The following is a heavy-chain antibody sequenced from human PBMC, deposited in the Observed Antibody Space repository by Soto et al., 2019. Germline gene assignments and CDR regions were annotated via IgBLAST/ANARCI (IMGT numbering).Heavy chain of an antibody. CDR1: GFTFSSYA. J-gene: IGHJ4*02. CDR2: ISGSGGST. D-gene: IGHD3-22*01. CDR3: AKDVARRDYDSSGYVFDY. V-gene: IGHV3-23*01. Sequence: LRLSCAASGFTFSSYAMSWVRQAPGKGLEWVSAISGSGGSTYYADSVKGRFTISRDNSKNTLYLQMNSLRAEDTAVYYCAKDVARRDYDSSGYVFDYWGQGTLV.